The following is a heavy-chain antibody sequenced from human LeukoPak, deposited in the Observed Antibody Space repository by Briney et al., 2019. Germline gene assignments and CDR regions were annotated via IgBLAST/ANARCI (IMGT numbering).Heavy chain of an antibody. V-gene: IGHV1-46*01. CDR3: ARRNTVITGFDY. CDR1: GYTFTSYY. CDR2: INPSGGST. J-gene: IGHJ4*02. Sequence: ASVKVSFKASGYTFTSYYMHWVRQAPGQGLEWMGIINPSGGSTSYAQKFQGRVTMTRDTSTSTVYMELSSLRSEDTAVYYCARRNTVITGFDYWGQGTLVTVSS. D-gene: IGHD4-11*01.